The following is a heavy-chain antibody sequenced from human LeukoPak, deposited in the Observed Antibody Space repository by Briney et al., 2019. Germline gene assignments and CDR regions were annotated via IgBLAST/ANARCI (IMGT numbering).Heavy chain of an antibody. CDR3: ARGRITMVRGLGYYYYGMDV. J-gene: IGHJ6*02. D-gene: IGHD3-10*01. Sequence: SVKVSCKASGGTFSSYAISWVRQAPGQGLEWMGGIIPIFGTANYAQKFQGRVTITADESTSTAYMELSSLRSEDTAVYHCARGRITMVRGLGYYYYGMDVWGQGTTVTVSS. CDR1: GGTFSSYA. V-gene: IGHV1-69*13. CDR2: IIPIFGTA.